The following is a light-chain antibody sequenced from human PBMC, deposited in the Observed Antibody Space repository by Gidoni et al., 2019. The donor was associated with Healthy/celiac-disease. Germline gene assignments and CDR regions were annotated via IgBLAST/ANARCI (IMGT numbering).Light chain of an antibody. J-gene: IGLJ1*01. CDR3: CSYAGSYTYV. V-gene: IGLV2-11*01. CDR1: SSDVGGYNY. CDR2: DVS. Sequence: QSALTQPSPVSGSPGQSVTISCTGTSSDVGGYNYVSWYQQHPGKAPKLMIYDVSKRPSGVPDRFSGSKSGNTASLTISGLQAEDEADYYCCSYAGSYTYVFGTGTKVNVL.